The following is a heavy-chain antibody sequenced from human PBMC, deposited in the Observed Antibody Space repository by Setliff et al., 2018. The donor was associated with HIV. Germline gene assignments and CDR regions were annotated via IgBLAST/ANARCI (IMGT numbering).Heavy chain of an antibody. CDR2: IYYTGST. CDR3: ARETRSGWYDLAY. J-gene: IGHJ4*02. Sequence: SETLSLTCTVSGGSISNHYWSWIRQPPGKGLEWIGYIYYTGSTNYNPSLRGRVTISVDTSKKQFSLKLSSVTAADTAVYFCARETRSGWYDLAYWGQGTLVTISS. V-gene: IGHV4-59*11. CDR1: GGSISNHY. D-gene: IGHD6-19*01.